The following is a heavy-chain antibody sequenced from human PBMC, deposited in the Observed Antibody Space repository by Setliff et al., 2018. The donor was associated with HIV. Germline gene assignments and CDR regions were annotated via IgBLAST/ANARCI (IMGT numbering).Heavy chain of an antibody. CDR2: ISGYGNR. CDR1: GYTLNNYG. Sequence: ASVKVSCKASGYTLNNYGVMWVRQAPGQGLEWMGWISGYGNRKYAQKFEGRLTVTTDTSTSTAYMELRTLRSDDTAVYFCASGRGIYGSGALEAYDIWGQGTMVTVS. J-gene: IGHJ3*02. V-gene: IGHV1-18*01. CDR3: ASGRGIYGSGALEAYDI. D-gene: IGHD3-10*01.